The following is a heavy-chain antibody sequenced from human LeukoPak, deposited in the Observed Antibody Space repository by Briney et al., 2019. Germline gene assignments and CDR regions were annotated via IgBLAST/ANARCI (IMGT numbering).Heavy chain of an antibody. CDR1: GYTLTELS. D-gene: IGHD3-16*01. J-gene: IGHJ5*02. CDR3: ATDFATRLEGDYVRAGFWFDP. Sequence: ASVKVSCKVSGYTLTELSMHWVRQAPGKGLEWMGGFDPEDGETIYAQKFQGRVTTTEDTSTDTAYMELSSLRSEDTAVYYCATDFATRLEGDYVRAGFWFDPWGQGTLVTVSS. CDR2: FDPEDGET. V-gene: IGHV1-24*01.